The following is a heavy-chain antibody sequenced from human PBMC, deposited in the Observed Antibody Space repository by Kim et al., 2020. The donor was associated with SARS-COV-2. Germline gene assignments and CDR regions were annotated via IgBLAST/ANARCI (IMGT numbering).Heavy chain of an antibody. V-gene: IGHV3-30*02. CDR3: AKDSLDGVLRFLEWLFPN. D-gene: IGHD3-3*01. Sequence: GRFTISRENSKNTLYLQMNSLRAEDTAVYYCAKDSLDGVLRFLEWLFPNWGQGTLVTVSS. J-gene: IGHJ4*02.